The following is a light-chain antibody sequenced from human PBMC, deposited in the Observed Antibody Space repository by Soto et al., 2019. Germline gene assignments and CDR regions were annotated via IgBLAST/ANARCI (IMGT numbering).Light chain of an antibody. CDR2: GVS. CDR3: QQYNDWPLT. Sequence: EIVMTQSPATLSVSPRERATLSCRASQSVNSNLAWYQQKPGQAPRLLIYGVSTRATGIPARFSGSGSGTEFTLTISSLQSEDFAVYYCQQYNDWPLTFGQGTKVDIK. CDR1: QSVNSN. J-gene: IGKJ1*01. V-gene: IGKV3-15*01.